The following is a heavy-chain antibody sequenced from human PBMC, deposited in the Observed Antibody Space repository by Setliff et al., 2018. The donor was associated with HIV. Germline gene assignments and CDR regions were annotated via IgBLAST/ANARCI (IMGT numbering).Heavy chain of an antibody. CDR2: IYYSGST. J-gene: IGHJ6*03. Sequence: PGGSLRLSCAASGFTFSSYWMSWVRQAPGKGLEWIGYIYYSGSTNYNPSLKSRVTISVDTSKNQFSLKLSSVTAADTAVYYCAREAWGSSWYDPYYYYYYMDVWGKGTTVTVSS. V-gene: IGHV4-59*01. CDR1: GFTFSSYW. CDR3: AREAWGSSWYDPYYYYYYMDV. D-gene: IGHD6-13*01.